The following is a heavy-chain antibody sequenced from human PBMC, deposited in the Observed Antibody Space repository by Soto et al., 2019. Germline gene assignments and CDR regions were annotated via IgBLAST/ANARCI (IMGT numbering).Heavy chain of an antibody. D-gene: IGHD4-4*01. CDR1: GFTFSDSW. CDR2: IKPDESEK. CDR3: VRSGSNYAS. V-gene: IGHV3-7*01. J-gene: IGHJ5*02. Sequence: EVQLEESGGGLVQPGGSLRLSCTASGFTFSDSWMTWVRQAPGKGLEWVARIKPDESEKKYADSGKGRFSISRDNAKNSMYLQMDSLRGEDTAVYYCVRSGSNYASWGQGTLVTVSS.